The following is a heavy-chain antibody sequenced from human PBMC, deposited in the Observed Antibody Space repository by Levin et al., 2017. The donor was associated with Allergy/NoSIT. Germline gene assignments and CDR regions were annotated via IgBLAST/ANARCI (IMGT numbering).Heavy chain of an antibody. Sequence: GESLKISCKASGYTFTGYYMHWVRQAPGQGLEWMGWINPNSGGTKYAQKFQGRVTMTRDTSISTAYMELSRLRSDDTAVYYCASEYYYHSSGYSPLFDYWGQGTLVTVSS. D-gene: IGHD3-22*01. CDR2: INPNSGGT. V-gene: IGHV1-2*02. CDR1: GYTFTGYY. CDR3: ASEYYYHSSGYSPLFDY. J-gene: IGHJ4*02.